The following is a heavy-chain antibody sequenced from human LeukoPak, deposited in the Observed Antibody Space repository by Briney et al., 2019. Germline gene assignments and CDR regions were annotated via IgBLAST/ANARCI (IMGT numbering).Heavy chain of an antibody. CDR3: ARVGVDGSGSYYNGGLDY. Sequence: GGSLRLSCAASGFTFDDYGMNWVCQAPGKGLEWVSGINWNGDSTGYADSVKGRLTISRDNAKNSLYLQMNSLRAEDTALYYCARVGVDGSGSYYNGGLDYWGQGTLVTVSS. CDR1: GFTFDDYG. D-gene: IGHD3-10*01. CDR2: INWNGDST. V-gene: IGHV3-20*04. J-gene: IGHJ4*02.